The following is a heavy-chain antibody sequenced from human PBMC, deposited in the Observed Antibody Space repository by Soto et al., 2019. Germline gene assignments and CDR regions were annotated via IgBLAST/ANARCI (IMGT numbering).Heavy chain of an antibody. CDR3: ARPVVTVTIFTDGMDV. V-gene: IGHV4-31*03. D-gene: IGHD4-17*01. Sequence: QVQLQESGPGLVKPSQTLSLTCTVSGGSISSGGYYWSWIRQHPGKGLEWIGHIYYSGSTYYNPSLKSRVTISVDTSKKQFSLKLSSVTAADTAVYYCARPVVTVTIFTDGMDVWGQGTTVTVSS. J-gene: IGHJ6*02. CDR1: GGSISSGGYY. CDR2: IYYSGST.